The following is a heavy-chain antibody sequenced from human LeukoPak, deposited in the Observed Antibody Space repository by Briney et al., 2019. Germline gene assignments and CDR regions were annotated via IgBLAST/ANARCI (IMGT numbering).Heavy chain of an antibody. Sequence: MSWFRQAPGNGLEWIGFISGGTTEYAASVKGRFTISRDDSTSIAYLQMNSLTTEDTAVYYCSRGSGWLSVYWGQGTLVTVSS. V-gene: IGHV3-49*03. J-gene: IGHJ4*02. CDR2: ISGGTT. D-gene: IGHD6-19*01. CDR3: SRGSGWLSVY.